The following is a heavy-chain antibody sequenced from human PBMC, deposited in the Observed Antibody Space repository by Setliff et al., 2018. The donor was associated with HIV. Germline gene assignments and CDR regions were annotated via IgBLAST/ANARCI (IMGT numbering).Heavy chain of an antibody. V-gene: IGHV4-38-2*02. J-gene: IGHJ4*02. CDR2: IYTSGST. CDR1: GYSISSGYY. D-gene: IGHD3-3*01. Sequence: PSETLSLTCTVSGYSISSGYYWGWIRQPPGKGLEWIGSIYTSGSTNYNPSLKSRVTMSVDTSKNQFSLKLSSVTAADTAVYYCARDGFWSGYIDYWGQGTLVTVSS. CDR3: ARDGFWSGYIDY.